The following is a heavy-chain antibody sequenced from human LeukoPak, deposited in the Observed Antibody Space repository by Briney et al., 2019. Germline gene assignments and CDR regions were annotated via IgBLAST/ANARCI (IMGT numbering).Heavy chain of an antibody. CDR1: GFTFDDYA. CDR2: ISWNSGSI. CDR3: AKADSKRYSSSWYDY. D-gene: IGHD6-13*01. Sequence: GRSLRLSCAASGFTFDDYAMHWVRQAPGKGLEWVSGISWNSGSIGYADSVKGRFTNSRDNAKNSLYLQMNSLRAEDTALYYCAKADSKRYSSSWYDYWGQGTLVTVSS. V-gene: IGHV3-9*01. J-gene: IGHJ4*02.